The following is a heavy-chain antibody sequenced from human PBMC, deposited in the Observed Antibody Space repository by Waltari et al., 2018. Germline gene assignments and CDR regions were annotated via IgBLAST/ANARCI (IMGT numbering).Heavy chain of an antibody. D-gene: IGHD5-12*01. V-gene: IGHV3-74*01. J-gene: IGHJ5*02. Sequence: EVQLVESGGGLVQPGGSLRLSCAASGFTLSSYWMHWVRQAPGKGLVWVSRINSDGSTTGYADSVKVRFTISRDNTKNTLSLQMNSLRDEDTAVYYCAVYLRSSPFDPWGQGTLVTVSS. CDR1: GFTLSSYW. CDR3: AVYLRSSPFDP. CDR2: INSDGSTT.